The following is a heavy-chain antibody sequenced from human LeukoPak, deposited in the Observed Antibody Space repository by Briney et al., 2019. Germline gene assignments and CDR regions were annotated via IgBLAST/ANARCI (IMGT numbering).Heavy chain of an antibody. V-gene: IGHV1-24*01. J-gene: IGHJ4*02. CDR1: GYTLTELS. CDR2: FDPEDGET. CDR3: ATMELWELPQNQSDY. D-gene: IGHD1-26*01. Sequence: GASVKVSCKVSGYTLTELSMHWVRQAPGKGLEWMGGFDPEDGETIYAQKFQGRVTMTEDTSTDTAYMELSSLRSEDTAVYYCATMELWELPQNQSDYWGQGTLVTVSS.